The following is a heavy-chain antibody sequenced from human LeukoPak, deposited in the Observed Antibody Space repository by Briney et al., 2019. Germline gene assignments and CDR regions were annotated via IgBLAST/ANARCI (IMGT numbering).Heavy chain of an antibody. V-gene: IGHV4-39*07. CDR2: IYYSGST. J-gene: IGHJ3*02. CDR1: GGSISSSSYY. Sequence: SETLSLTCTVYGGSISSSSYYWGWIRQPPGKGLEWIGSIYYSGSTYYNPSLKSRVTISVDTSKNQFSLKLSSVTAADTAVYYCLIYYGAFDIWGQGTMVTVSS. D-gene: IGHD3-10*01. CDR3: LIYYGAFDI.